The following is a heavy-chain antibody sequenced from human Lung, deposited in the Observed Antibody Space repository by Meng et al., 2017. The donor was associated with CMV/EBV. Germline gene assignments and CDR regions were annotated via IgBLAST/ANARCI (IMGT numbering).Heavy chain of an antibody. CDR1: GFSLSTSEVG. CDR3: ALFTGSWFDP. D-gene: IGHD1-14*01. J-gene: IGHJ5*02. V-gene: IGHV2-5*02. Sequence: QFTLKESGPTLVKPTQTLTLTCTFSGFSLSTSEVGVGWIRQPPGKALEWLAVIYWDDDKRYSPSLKSRLTITKDTSKNQVVLTLTNMDPVDTATYYCALFTGSWFDPWGQGTLVTVSS. CDR2: IYWDDDK.